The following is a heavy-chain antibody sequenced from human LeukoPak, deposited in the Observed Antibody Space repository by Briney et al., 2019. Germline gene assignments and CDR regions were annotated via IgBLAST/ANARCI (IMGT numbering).Heavy chain of an antibody. V-gene: IGHV4-4*07. D-gene: IGHD2-15*01. CDR3: ARAVGYCSGGSCFGLTRYDY. Sequence: SETLSLTCTVSGGSISGYYWSWIRQPAGKGLEWIGRIYTSGSTNYNPSLKSRVTISVDTSKNQFSLKLSSVTAADTAVYYCARAVGYCSGGSCFGLTRYDYWGQGTLVTVSS. CDR2: IYTSGST. CDR1: GGSISGYY. J-gene: IGHJ4*02.